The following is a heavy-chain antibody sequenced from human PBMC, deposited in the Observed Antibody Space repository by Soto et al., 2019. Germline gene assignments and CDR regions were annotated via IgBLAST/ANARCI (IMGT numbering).Heavy chain of an antibody. CDR1: GYTFSADW. Sequence: PGESLKISCKASGYTFSADWITWVRQMPGKGLEWMGRIDPSDSYTKYSPSFQGHVTISADKSISTAYLEWSSLEASDTAMYYCARARSITIFGVVGFEMDVWGQGTTVTVSS. CDR2: IDPSDSYT. J-gene: IGHJ6*02. D-gene: IGHD3-3*01. V-gene: IGHV5-10-1*01. CDR3: ARARSITIFGVVGFEMDV.